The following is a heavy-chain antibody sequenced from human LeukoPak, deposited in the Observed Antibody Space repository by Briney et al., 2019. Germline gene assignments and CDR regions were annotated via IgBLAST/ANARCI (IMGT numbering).Heavy chain of an antibody. CDR2: ISGSGSGGST. J-gene: IGHJ3*02. CDR1: GSTFSSSA. Sequence: GGSLRLSCAASGSTFSSSAMSWVRQAPGKGLEWVSSISGSGSGGSTYYADSVKGRFTISRDNSKNTLYLQMNSLRAEDTAVYYCAKDWGSSEGMVGAFDIWGQGTMVTVSS. D-gene: IGHD3-16*01. V-gene: IGHV3-23*01. CDR3: AKDWGSSEGMVGAFDI.